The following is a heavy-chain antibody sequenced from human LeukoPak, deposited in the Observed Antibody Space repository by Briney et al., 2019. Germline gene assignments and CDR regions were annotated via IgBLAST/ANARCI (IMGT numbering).Heavy chain of an antibody. J-gene: IGHJ4*02. Sequence: ASVKVSCKTSGYTLTGYYMHWVRQAPGQGLEWMGWINPNSGGTNYAQKFQGRVTMTRDTSISTAYMELSRLRSDDTAVYYCARVGGSGYLLYDYWGQGTLVTVSS. V-gene: IGHV1-2*02. D-gene: IGHD3-22*01. CDR2: INPNSGGT. CDR1: GYTLTGYY. CDR3: ARVGGSGYLLYDY.